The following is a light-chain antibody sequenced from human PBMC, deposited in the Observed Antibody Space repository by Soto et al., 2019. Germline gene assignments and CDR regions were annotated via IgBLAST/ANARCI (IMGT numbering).Light chain of an antibody. CDR3: CSYAGSLYV. CDR1: SSDVGSYNL. V-gene: IGLV2-23*01. CDR2: EGS. Sequence: QAVLTQPASVSGAPGQSITISCTGTSSDVGSYNLVSWYQQHPGKAPKLMIYEGSKRPSGVSNRFSGSKSGNTASLTISGLQAEDEADYYCCSYAGSLYVLGTGTKVNV. J-gene: IGLJ1*01.